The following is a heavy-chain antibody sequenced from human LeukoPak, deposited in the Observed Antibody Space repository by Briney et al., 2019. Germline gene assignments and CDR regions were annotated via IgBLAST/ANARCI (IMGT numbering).Heavy chain of an antibody. V-gene: IGHV3-23*01. CDR3: ARDIRTMIAGRYFGL. CDR2: ISGSGDNT. Sequence: GGSLRLSCAASGFTFSSYAMSWVRQAPGKGLEWVSSISGSGDNTYYADSVKDRFSISRDNSKTTVSLQMNSLRAEDTAVYYCARDIRTMIAGRYFGLWGRGTLVTVSS. CDR1: GFTFSSYA. D-gene: IGHD3-22*01. J-gene: IGHJ2*01.